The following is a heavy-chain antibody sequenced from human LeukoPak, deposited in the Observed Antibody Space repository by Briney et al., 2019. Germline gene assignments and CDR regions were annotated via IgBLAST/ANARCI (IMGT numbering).Heavy chain of an antibody. CDR1: GYTFTGYY. CDR3: ARGRERVRGVISAFDI. J-gene: IGHJ3*02. D-gene: IGHD3-10*01. V-gene: IGHV1-18*04. Sequence: ASVKVSCKASGYTFTGYYMHWVRQAPGQGLEWMGWISAYNGNTNYAQKLQGRVTMTTDTSTSTAYMELRSLRSDDTAVYYCARGRERVRGVISAFDIWGQGTMVTVSS. CDR2: ISAYNGNT.